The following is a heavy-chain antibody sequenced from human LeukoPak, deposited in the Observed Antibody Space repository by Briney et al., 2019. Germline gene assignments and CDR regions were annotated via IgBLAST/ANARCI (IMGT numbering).Heavy chain of an antibody. CDR2: IWHDGSHK. V-gene: IGHV3-33*01. Sequence: PGGSLRLSCAASGFAFNTYAMHWVRQAPGQGLEWVALIWHDGSHKFYSNSVRGQFTISRDNSKNTVSLQMNNLRPEDTAVYYCARKIFGSGSYPDFWGQGTLSPSPQ. J-gene: IGHJ4*02. D-gene: IGHD3-10*01. CDR1: GFAFNTYA. CDR3: ARKIFGSGSYPDF.